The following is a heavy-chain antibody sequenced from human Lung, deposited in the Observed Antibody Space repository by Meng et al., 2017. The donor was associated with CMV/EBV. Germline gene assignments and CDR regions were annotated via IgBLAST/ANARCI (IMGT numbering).Heavy chain of an antibody. Sequence: QVHRRESGPGWVKPSQTLSLPCTVSGDSISSGEYFWSWICQPPGKGLEWIGYMAYRGSTFYTPSLKSRVTRSVDTSKNQFSLKLSSVTAADTAVYFCARGELLWDYWGQGTLVTVSS. J-gene: IGHJ4*02. CDR1: GDSISSGEYF. CDR3: ARGELLWDY. D-gene: IGHD2-2*01. CDR2: MAYRGST. V-gene: IGHV4-30-4*01.